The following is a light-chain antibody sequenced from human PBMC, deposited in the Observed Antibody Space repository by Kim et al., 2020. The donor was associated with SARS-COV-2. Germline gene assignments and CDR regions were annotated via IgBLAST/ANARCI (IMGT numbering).Light chain of an antibody. J-gene: IGKJ2*03. CDR3: QQRSNWPPGYS. V-gene: IGKV3-11*01. Sequence: SPGEIATLSCRASQSVSSYLAWYQQKPGQAPRLLIYDASNRATGIPARFSGSGSGTDFTLTISSLEPEDFAVYYCQQRSNWPPGYSFGQGTKLEIK. CDR2: DAS. CDR1: QSVSSY.